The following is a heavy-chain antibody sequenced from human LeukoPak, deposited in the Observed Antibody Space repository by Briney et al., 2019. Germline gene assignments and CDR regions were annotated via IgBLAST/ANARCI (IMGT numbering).Heavy chain of an antibody. CDR1: GFTFSSYA. Sequence: PGGSLRLSCAASGFTFSSYAMSWVRQAPGKGLEWVSSISSSSSYIYYADSVKGRFTISRDNAKNSLYLQMNSLRAEDTAVYYCARDFAGYFQHWGQGTLVTVSS. J-gene: IGHJ1*01. V-gene: IGHV3-21*04. CDR2: ISSSSSYI. CDR3: ARDFAGYFQH.